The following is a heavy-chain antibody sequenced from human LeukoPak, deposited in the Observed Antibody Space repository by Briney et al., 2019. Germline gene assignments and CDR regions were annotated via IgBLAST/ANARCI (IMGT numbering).Heavy chain of an antibody. CDR2: ISAYNGNT. CDR3: ARDLGSVGYYDSSGYYAHYFDY. J-gene: IGHJ4*02. CDR1: GYTFTNFD. D-gene: IGHD3-22*01. V-gene: IGHV1-18*01. Sequence: GASVKVSCKASGYTFTNFDINWVRQATGQGLEWMGWISAYNGNTNYAQKLQGRVTMTTDTSTSTAYMELRSLRSDDTAVYYCARDLGSVGYYDSSGYYAHYFDYWGQGTLVTVSS.